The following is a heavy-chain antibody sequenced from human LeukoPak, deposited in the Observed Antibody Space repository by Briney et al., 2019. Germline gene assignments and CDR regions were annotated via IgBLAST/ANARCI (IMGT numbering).Heavy chain of an antibody. V-gene: IGHV1-24*01. J-gene: IGHJ4*02. Sequence: PGASVKVSCKVSGYTLTELSMHWVRQAPGKGLEWMGGFDPEDGETIYAQKFQGRVTMTEDTSTDTAYMKLGSLRSEDTAVYYCATGQHMVRGVILGYWGQGTLVTVSS. D-gene: IGHD3-10*01. CDR1: GYTLTELS. CDR3: ATGQHMVRGVILGY. CDR2: FDPEDGET.